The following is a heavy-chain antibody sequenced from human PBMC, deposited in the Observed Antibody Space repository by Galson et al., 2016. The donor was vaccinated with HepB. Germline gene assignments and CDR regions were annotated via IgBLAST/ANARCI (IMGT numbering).Heavy chain of an antibody. CDR1: ELDFSSYA. D-gene: IGHD5-18*01. CDR2: ISGSGDIT. Sequence: SLRHRFAAAELDFSSYALSWVRRAPVDGLEWVSTISGSGDITYYADAVKGRFTISRDNSKSTLYLQMNTLRADDTAVYYCAKGVQVDKAMVGAYWGQGTLVTVSS. V-gene: IGHV3-23*01. CDR3: AKGVQVDKAMVGAY. J-gene: IGHJ4*02.